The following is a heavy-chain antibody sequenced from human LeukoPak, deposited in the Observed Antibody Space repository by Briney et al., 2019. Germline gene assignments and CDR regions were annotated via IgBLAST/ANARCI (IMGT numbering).Heavy chain of an antibody. V-gene: IGHV3-20*04. D-gene: IGHD3-3*01. CDR1: GFTFDDYG. Sequence: GGSLRLSCAASGFTFDDYGMSWVRQAPGKGLEWVSGINWNGGSTGYADSVKGRFTISRDNAKNSLYLQMNSLRAEDTAVYYCAREPYYDFWSGYYIHWGQGTLVTVSS. CDR2: INWNGGST. CDR3: AREPYYDFWSGYYIH. J-gene: IGHJ4*02.